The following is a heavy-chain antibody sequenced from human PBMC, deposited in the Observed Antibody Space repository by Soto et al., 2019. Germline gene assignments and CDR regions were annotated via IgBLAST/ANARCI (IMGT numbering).Heavy chain of an antibody. CDR1: GVSISSGGYY. D-gene: IGHD3-22*01. Sequence: SETLSLTCTVSGVSISSGGYYWRWIRQHPGKGLEWIGYIYYSGSTYYNPSLKSRVTISVDTSKNQFSLKLSSVTAADTAVYYCAREPDYDYYDSSGYPPPILWGQGTLVTVSS. CDR2: IYYSGST. J-gene: IGHJ4*02. V-gene: IGHV4-31*03. CDR3: AREPDYDYYDSSGYPPPIL.